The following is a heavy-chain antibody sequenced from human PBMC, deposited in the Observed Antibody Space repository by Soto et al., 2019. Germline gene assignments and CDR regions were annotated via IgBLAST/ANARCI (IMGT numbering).Heavy chain of an antibody. CDR1: GFAFSTYN. CDR3: ARSRTLSGSTTFDS. D-gene: IGHD1-7*01. Sequence: LRLSCAASGFAFSTYNMNWVRQDPGKGLEWISYISSSSDTIYYADSVKGRFTISRDNAENSLFLHMNSLRDEDTAIYYCARSRTLSGSTTFDSWGQGTLVTVSS. V-gene: IGHV3-48*02. CDR2: ISSSSDTI. J-gene: IGHJ5*01.